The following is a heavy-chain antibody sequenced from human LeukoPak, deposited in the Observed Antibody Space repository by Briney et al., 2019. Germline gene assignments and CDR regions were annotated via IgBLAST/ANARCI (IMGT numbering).Heavy chain of an antibody. V-gene: IGHV4-4*07. CDR3: ARDSARPMVRGVNVENWFDP. J-gene: IGHJ5*02. Sequence: PSETLSLTCTVSGGSISSYYWSWIRQPAGKGLEWIGRIYTSGSTNYNPSLKSRVTMSVDTSKNQFSLKLSSVTAADTAVYYCARDSARPMVRGVNVENWFDPWGQGTLVTVSS. CDR1: GGSISSYY. CDR2: IYTSGST. D-gene: IGHD3-10*01.